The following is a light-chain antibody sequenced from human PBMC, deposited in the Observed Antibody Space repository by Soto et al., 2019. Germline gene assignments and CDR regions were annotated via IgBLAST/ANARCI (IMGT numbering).Light chain of an antibody. V-gene: IGKV3-15*01. CDR2: GAS. CDR1: QSVISN. Sequence: EIFVTQSPAILSVSPGESVTLSCRASQSVISNLAWYQQKLGQAPRLLIYGASTRASGIPARFSGSGSGTAFFLTISSLQSEDFAVYYCQYYNNWLGAFGGGTKVEIK. J-gene: IGKJ4*01. CDR3: QYYNNWLGA.